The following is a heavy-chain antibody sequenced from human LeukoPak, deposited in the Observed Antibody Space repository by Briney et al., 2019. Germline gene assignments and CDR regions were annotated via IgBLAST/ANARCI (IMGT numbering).Heavy chain of an antibody. CDR1: GFTFDVYA. V-gene: IGHV3-9*01. J-gene: IGHJ3*01. CDR3: TRDIRSNLPDVFAV. Sequence: GGSLTLSCTASGFTFDVYAMHCLRRSPGKGLGRVSSISWSSGSRVYADSVKRLFTISRDNARNSLHLQMNSLKPEDTALYYCTRDIRSNLPDVFAVWGQGTLVTVSS. CDR2: ISWSSGSR. D-gene: IGHD6-13*01.